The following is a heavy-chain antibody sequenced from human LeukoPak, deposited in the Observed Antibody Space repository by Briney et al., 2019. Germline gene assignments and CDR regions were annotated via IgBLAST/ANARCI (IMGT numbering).Heavy chain of an antibody. CDR2: ISYDGSNK. D-gene: IGHD6-13*01. CDR3: ARDYSSSWYRYYYGMDV. J-gene: IGHJ6*04. Sequence: GGSLRLSCAASGCTFSSYAMHWVRQAPGKGLEWVAVISYDGSNKYYADSVKGRFTISRDNSKNTLYLQMNSLRAEDTAVYYCARDYSSSWYRYYYGMDVWGKGTTVTVSS. CDR1: GCTFSSYA. V-gene: IGHV3-30*04.